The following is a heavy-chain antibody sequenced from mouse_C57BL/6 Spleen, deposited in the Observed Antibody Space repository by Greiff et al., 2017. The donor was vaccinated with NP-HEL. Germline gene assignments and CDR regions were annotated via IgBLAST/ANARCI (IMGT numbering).Heavy chain of an antibody. J-gene: IGHJ1*03. Sequence: QVQLQQPGAELVKPGASVKLSCKASGYTFTSYWMHWVKQRPGQGLEWIGMIHPNSGSTNYNEKFKSKATLTVDKSSSTAYMQLSSLTSEDSAVYYCARVEDITTVVERYFDVWGTGTTVTVSS. CDR1: GYTFTSYW. D-gene: IGHD1-1*01. CDR3: ARVEDITTVVERYFDV. CDR2: IHPNSGST. V-gene: IGHV1-64*01.